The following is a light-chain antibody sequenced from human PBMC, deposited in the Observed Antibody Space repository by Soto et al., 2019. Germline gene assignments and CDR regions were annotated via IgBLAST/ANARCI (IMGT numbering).Light chain of an antibody. CDR3: QQVSSLPHT. CDR1: QGISTW. J-gene: IGKJ2*01. V-gene: IGKV1-12*01. CDR2: GAS. Sequence: DIQMTQSPSSVSASVGDRVTITCRASQGISTWLAWYQQKPGKVPKLLIYGASSLQTGVPSRFSGSGSGTDFTLTISSLQAEDFATYYCQQVSSLPHTFGQGTKLEIK.